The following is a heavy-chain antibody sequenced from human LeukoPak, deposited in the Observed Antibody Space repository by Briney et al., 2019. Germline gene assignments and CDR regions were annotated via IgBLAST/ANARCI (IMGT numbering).Heavy chain of an antibody. CDR3: AGQAYSSGWLDN. D-gene: IGHD6-19*01. J-gene: IGHJ4*02. V-gene: IGHV4-59*01. CDR2: IYHNGNS. CDR1: GGSFSDYY. Sequence: SETLSLTCTVSGGSFSDYYWSFIRQPPGKGLEWIGYIYHNGNSDFNPSLKSRVTISVDTSKNQFSLRMCSVTAADTAVYFCAGQAYSSGWLDNWGPGTLVTVSS.